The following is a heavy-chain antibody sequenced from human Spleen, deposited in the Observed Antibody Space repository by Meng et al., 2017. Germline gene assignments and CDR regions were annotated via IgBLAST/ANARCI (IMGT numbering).Heavy chain of an antibody. CDR1: GYTLTGYY. V-gene: IGHV1-2*06. CDR2: FNPNSGGT. CDR3: ARQYSSSLRIFDY. D-gene: IGHD6-6*01. J-gene: IGHJ4*02. Sequence: SGGEVKKPVAAAKVFASASGYTLTGYYIQVGLQAPGPGLECVVRFNPNSGGTNYALKCQCRVTMTRDTSISTAYMELSRLRSDDTSVYYCARQYSSSLRIFDYWGQGTLVTVSS.